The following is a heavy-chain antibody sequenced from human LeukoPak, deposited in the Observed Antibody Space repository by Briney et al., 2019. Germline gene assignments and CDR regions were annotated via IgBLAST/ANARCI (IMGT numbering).Heavy chain of an antibody. D-gene: IGHD3-9*01. Sequence: ASVKVSCKASGYTFTSYAMNWVRQAPGQGLEWMGWINTNTGNPTYAQGFTGRFVFSLDTSVSTAYLQISSLKAEDTAVYYCARDYDILTGRGYDAFDIWGQGTMVTVSS. CDR1: GYTFTSYA. CDR3: ARDYDILTGRGYDAFDI. J-gene: IGHJ3*02. V-gene: IGHV7-4-1*02. CDR2: INTNTGNP.